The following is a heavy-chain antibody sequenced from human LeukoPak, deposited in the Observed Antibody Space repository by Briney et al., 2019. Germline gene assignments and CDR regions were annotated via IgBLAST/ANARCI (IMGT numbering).Heavy chain of an antibody. CDR1: GYTFTSYG. Sequence: ASVKDSCKASGYTFTSYGINWMRQAPGQGLEWMGWISAYNGNTNYAQKLQGRVTMTTDTSTSTAYMELRSLRSDDTAVYYCARSQVTMIVVVGQGFDHWGQGTLVTVSS. CDR3: ARSQVTMIVVVGQGFDH. CDR2: ISAYNGNT. V-gene: IGHV1-18*01. D-gene: IGHD3-22*01. J-gene: IGHJ4*02.